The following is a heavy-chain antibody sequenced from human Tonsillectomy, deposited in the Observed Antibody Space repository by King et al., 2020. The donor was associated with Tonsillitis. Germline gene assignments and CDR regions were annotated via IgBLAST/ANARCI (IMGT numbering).Heavy chain of an antibody. CDR2: VLYTGDA. J-gene: IGHJ4*02. D-gene: IGHD3-9*01. Sequence: QLQESGPGLVKPSETLSLTCTVSGDSMITTDYYWGWMRQPPGKGLEWIGTVLYTGDAYYKPSPKSRVTISVDTSKGQFSLKLTSLTAADTAVYYWARQGGRGYDILTGYPIEYWGEGTLVTVSS. CDR3: ARQGGRGYDILTGYPIEY. CDR1: GDSMITTDYY. V-gene: IGHV4-39*07.